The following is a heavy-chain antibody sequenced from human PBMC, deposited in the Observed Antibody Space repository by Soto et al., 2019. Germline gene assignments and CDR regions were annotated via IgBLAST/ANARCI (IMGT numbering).Heavy chain of an antibody. CDR3: ARDFFSGWYDYYGMDV. J-gene: IGHJ6*02. D-gene: IGHD6-19*01. CDR1: GGSVSSGSYY. CDR2: IYYSGST. Sequence: SETLSLTCTVSGGSVSSGSYYWSWIRQPPGKGPEWIGYIYYSGSTNYNPSLKSRVTISVDTSKNQFSLKLSSVTAADTAVYYCARDFFSGWYDYYGMDVWGQGTTVTVSS. V-gene: IGHV4-61*01.